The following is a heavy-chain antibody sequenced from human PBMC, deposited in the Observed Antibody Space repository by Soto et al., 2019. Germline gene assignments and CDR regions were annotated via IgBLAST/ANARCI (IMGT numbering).Heavy chain of an antibody. J-gene: IGHJ4*02. CDR3: ASPLRWSGYYIAFDY. CDR2: IIPIFDTI. Sequence: QVQLLQSGAEVKKPVSSVKVSCKASGATFSSFAFSWVRQAPGQGLEWMGVIIPIFDTINYAQKFQGRVTITADESTGTAYMELSSLTSEDTAVYYCASPLRWSGYYIAFDYWGQGTLVIVSS. CDR1: GATFSSFA. D-gene: IGHD3-3*01. V-gene: IGHV1-69*01.